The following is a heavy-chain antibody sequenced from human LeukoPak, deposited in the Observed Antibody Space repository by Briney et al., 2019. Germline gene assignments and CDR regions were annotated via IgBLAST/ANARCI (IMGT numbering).Heavy chain of an antibody. CDR3: ARGDGVYVY. Sequence: QSGGSLRLSCAASGFSVSSNYMTLVRQAPGQGLEWVSVIYFGGTTYYADSVKGRFTISRDNSKNTVYLQMNSLRVEDTAVYYCARGDGVYVYWGQGTLVTVSS. D-gene: IGHD5/OR15-5a*01. V-gene: IGHV3-53*01. J-gene: IGHJ4*02. CDR1: GFSVSSNY. CDR2: IYFGGTT.